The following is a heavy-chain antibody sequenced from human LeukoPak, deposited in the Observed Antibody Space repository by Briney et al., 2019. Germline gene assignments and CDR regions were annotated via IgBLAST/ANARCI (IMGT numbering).Heavy chain of an antibody. CDR1: GGSFSGYY. Sequence: PSETLSLTCAVYGGSFSGYYWSWIRQPPGKGLEWIEEINHSGSTNYNPSLKSRVTISVDTSKNQFSLKLSSVTAADTAVYYCARALSYYYGSGVDPWGQGTLVTVSS. CDR2: INHSGST. D-gene: IGHD3-10*01. J-gene: IGHJ5*02. V-gene: IGHV4-34*01. CDR3: ARALSYYYGSGVDP.